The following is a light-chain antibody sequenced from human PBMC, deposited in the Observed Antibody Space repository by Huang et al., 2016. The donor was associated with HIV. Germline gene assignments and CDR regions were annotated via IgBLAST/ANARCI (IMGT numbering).Light chain of an antibody. CDR1: QSVLYSSNNKNY. Sequence: DIVMTQSPDSLAVSLGERATINCKSSQSVLYSSNNKNYLGWYQQKSGQPPKLLIYGASTREFGVPDRFSGSGPGTDFTLTISNLQAEDVAVYYCQQYYRTPRTFGQGTKVEIK. V-gene: IGKV4-1*01. CDR3: QQYYRTPRT. J-gene: IGKJ1*01. CDR2: GAS.